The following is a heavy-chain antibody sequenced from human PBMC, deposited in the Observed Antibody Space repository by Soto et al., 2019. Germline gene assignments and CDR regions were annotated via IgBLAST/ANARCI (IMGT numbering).Heavy chain of an antibody. Sequence: QVHLVQSGAEVKKPGASVKVSCKASGYTFTSYGITWVRQAPGQGLEWMGWISAHNGNTDYAQKRQGRVIVTRDTSTSTAYMELRILRSDDTAVYYCARGRYGDYWGQGALVTVSS. V-gene: IGHV1-18*01. CDR1: GYTFTSYG. CDR2: ISAHNGNT. J-gene: IGHJ4*02. CDR3: ARGRYGDY. D-gene: IGHD1-1*01.